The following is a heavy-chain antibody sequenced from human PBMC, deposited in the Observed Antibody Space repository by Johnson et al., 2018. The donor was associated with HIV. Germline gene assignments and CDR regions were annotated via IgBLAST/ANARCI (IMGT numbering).Heavy chain of an antibody. CDR2: ISYDGSNE. CDR3: ARSGRPLVVVTAYDAFDI. V-gene: IGHV3-30*04. D-gene: IGHD2-15*01. Sequence: QVQLVESGGGVVQPGRSLRLSCAASGFTFSSYPMHWVRQAPGKGLEWVAVISYDGSNEYYTDSVRGRFTTSRDNSKNTLYLQMNSLRPEDTAVYYCARSGRPLVVVTAYDAFDIWGQGTMVTVSS. J-gene: IGHJ3*02. CDR1: GFTFSSYP.